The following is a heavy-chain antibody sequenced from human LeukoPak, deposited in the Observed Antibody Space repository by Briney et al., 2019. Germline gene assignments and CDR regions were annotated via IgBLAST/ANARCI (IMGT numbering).Heavy chain of an antibody. CDR1: GGSIGSGNYY. CDR2: INYSGGT. Sequence: SQTLSLTCTVSGGSIGSGNYYWSWIRQPPGKGLEWTGYINYSGGTYYTPSLKSRVTISVDTPKIQFSLKLRSVTVADTAVYYCARAQVVVPAAIFDYWGQGTLVTVSS. CDR3: ARAQVVVPAAIFDY. V-gene: IGHV4-30-4*08. J-gene: IGHJ4*02. D-gene: IGHD2-2*01.